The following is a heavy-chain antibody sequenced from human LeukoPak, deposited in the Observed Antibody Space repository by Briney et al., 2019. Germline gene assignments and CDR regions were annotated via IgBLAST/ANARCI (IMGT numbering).Heavy chain of an antibody. J-gene: IGHJ4*02. CDR3: ASASGSYYPLDY. Sequence: GGSLRLSCAASGFTFSSYVMHWVRQAPGKGLVWVSRINGDGSSTSYADSVKGRFTISRDNAKNTLYLQMNSLRAEDTAVYYCASASGSYYPLDYWGQGTLVTVSS. CDR1: GFTFSSYV. V-gene: IGHV3-74*01. D-gene: IGHD1-26*01. CDR2: INGDGSST.